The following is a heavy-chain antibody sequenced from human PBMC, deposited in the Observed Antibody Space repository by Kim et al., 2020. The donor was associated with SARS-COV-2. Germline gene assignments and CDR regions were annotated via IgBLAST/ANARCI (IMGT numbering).Heavy chain of an antibody. Sequence: TNYAQKLQGRVTMTTDTSTSTAYMELRSLRSDDTAVYYCARVTETGDYDYWGQGTLVTVSS. D-gene: IGHD4-17*01. J-gene: IGHJ4*02. CDR3: ARVTETGDYDY. CDR2: T. V-gene: IGHV1-18*01.